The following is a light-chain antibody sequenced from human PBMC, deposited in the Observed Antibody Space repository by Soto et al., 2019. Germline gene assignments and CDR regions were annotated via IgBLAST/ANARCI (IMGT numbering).Light chain of an antibody. Sequence: EIVMTQSPSTLSVSPGERATLSFRASQSIGSNLAWYQQKPGQAPRLLMYAASIRASDFPARFSGSGSGTEFTLTISSLQPDDFATYYCQHYNSYGTFGQGTKVDIK. CDR3: QHYNSYGT. CDR2: AAS. J-gene: IGKJ1*01. CDR1: QSIGSN. V-gene: IGKV3-15*01.